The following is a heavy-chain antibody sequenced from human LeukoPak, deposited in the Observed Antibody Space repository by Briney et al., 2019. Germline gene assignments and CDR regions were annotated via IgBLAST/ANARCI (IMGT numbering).Heavy chain of an antibody. CDR1: GYTFTSYY. CDR3: ASAWFGGDFSTHAFDI. V-gene: IGHV1-2*02. Sequence: ASVKVSCKASGYTFTSYYMHWVRQAPGQGLEWMGWINPNSGGTNYAQKFQGRVTMTRDTSISTAYMELSRLRSDDTAVYYCASAWFGGDFSTHAFDIWGQGTMVTVSS. D-gene: IGHD3-10*01. CDR2: INPNSGGT. J-gene: IGHJ3*02.